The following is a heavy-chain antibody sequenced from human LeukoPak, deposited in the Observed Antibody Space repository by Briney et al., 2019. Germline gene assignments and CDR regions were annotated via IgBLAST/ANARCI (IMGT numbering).Heavy chain of an antibody. V-gene: IGHV3-7*01. CDR1: GFTFSIYW. Sequence: GGSLRLSCGVSGFTFSIYWMTWVRQAPGKGLEWVANIKHDGSEKYYVDSVKGRFTISRDNAKNSLYLQMNSLRAEDTAVYYCARVRFAIIDAYYFDYWGQGTLVTVSS. J-gene: IGHJ4*02. D-gene: IGHD3-16*02. CDR3: ARVRFAIIDAYYFDY. CDR2: IKHDGSEK.